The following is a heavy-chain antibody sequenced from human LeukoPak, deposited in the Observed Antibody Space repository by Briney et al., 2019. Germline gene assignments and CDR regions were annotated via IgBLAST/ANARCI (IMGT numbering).Heavy chain of an antibody. D-gene: IGHD2-2*01. CDR1: GFTFSRFA. J-gene: IGHJ4*02. Sequence: GALRLSCAASGFTFSRFAMNWVRQAPGKGLEWISYINTDSSDIHYADSVKGRFTISRDNARNTLFLQLSSLRAEDSAVYYCARDTFQPGLIDSWGQGTLVTVSS. CDR2: INTDSSDI. V-gene: IGHV3-21*05. CDR3: ARDTFQPGLIDS.